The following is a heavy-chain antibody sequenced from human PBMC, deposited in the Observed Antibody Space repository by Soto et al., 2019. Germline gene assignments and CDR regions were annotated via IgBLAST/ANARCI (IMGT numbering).Heavy chain of an antibody. CDR2: IIPIFGTA. Sequence: ASVKVSCKASGGTFSSYAISWVRQAPGKGLEWMGGIIPIFGTANYAQKFQGRVTITADESTSTAYMELSSLRSEDTAVYYCARDVYDSSGYYSNWFDPWGQGTLVTVSS. V-gene: IGHV1-69*13. J-gene: IGHJ5*02. CDR3: ARDVYDSSGYYSNWFDP. CDR1: GGTFSSYA. D-gene: IGHD3-22*01.